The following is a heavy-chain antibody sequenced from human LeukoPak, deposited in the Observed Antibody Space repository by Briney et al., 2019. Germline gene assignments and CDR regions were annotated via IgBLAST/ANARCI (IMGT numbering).Heavy chain of an antibody. CDR3: ARGRGGSYHY. D-gene: IGHD1-26*01. CDR2: INTDGSNT. J-gene: IGHJ4*02. Sequence: GAALRLSWAAAGFIFSNDWMHWLREAPEKGQVWVSRINTDGSNTTYADSVKGRFTISRDNAKNKLYLQMNSLRVEDTAVYYCARGRGGSYHYWGQGTLVTVSS. CDR1: GFIFSNDW. V-gene: IGHV3-74*01.